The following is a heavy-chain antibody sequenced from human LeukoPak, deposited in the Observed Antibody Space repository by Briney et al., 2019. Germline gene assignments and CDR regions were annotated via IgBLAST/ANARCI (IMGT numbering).Heavy chain of an antibody. D-gene: IGHD5-18*01. Sequence: PGGSLRLSCAASGFTFSNYWMHWVRQAPGKGLVWVSRIDTGDSSTAYADSVKGRFTISRDNAQNTLYLLMNSLRAEDTAVYYCARDGGYSYGAALDYWGQGALVTVSS. CDR3: ARDGGYSYGAALDY. J-gene: IGHJ4*02. V-gene: IGHV3-74*01. CDR2: IDTGDSST. CDR1: GFTFSNYW.